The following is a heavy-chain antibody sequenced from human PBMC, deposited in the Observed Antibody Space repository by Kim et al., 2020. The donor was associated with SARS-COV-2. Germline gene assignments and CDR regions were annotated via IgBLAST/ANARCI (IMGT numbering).Heavy chain of an antibody. V-gene: IGHV4-34*01. CDR2: INHSGST. J-gene: IGHJ3*02. CDR1: GGSFSGYY. D-gene: IGHD2-15*01. Sequence: SESLSLTCAVYGGSFSGYYWSWIRQPPGKGLEWIGEINHSGSTNYNPSLKSRVTISVDTSKNQFSLKLSSVTAADTAVYYFARGVYCSGGSCSYAGAFDIWGQGTMVTVSS. CDR3: ARGVYCSGGSCSYAGAFDI.